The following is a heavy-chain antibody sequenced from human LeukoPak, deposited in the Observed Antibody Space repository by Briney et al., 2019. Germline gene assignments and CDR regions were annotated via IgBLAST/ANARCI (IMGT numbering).Heavy chain of an antibody. V-gene: IGHV1-8*03. CDR1: GYSFTTYD. J-gene: IGHJ4*02. D-gene: IGHD3-16*02. Sequence: ASVKVSCKASGYSFTTYDINWVRQATGQGLEWMGWMSPQSGNTGYVKKFEGRLTITRDTSMSTAYMELSSLRSEDTAVYYCAVDVRGTYQWGHWGQGTLVTVSS. CDR2: MSPQSGNT. CDR3: AVDVRGTYQWGH.